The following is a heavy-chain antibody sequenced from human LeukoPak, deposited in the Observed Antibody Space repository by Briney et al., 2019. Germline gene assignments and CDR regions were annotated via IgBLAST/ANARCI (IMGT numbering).Heavy chain of an antibody. J-gene: IGHJ5*02. V-gene: IGHV3-21*01. CDR3: ARDSYDSGSYYYNVYLFDP. D-gene: IGHD3-10*01. CDR1: GFTFSSYT. CDR2: IGSSSSYI. Sequence: GGSLRLSCAASGFTFSSYTMNWVRQAPGKGLEWVSSIGSSSSYIYYADSVKGRFTISRDNAKNSLYLQMNSLRAEDTAVYYCARDSYDSGSYYYNVYLFDPWGQGTLVTVSS.